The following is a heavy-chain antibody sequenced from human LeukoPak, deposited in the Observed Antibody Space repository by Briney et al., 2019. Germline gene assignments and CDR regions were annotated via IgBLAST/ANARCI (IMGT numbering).Heavy chain of an antibody. CDR3: ARDPQDCSGGSCYAGLYYMDV. J-gene: IGHJ6*03. Sequence: ASVTVSCKASGYTFTVYYMHWVRQAPGQGLEWMGWINPNSGGTNYAQKFQGRVTMTRDTSISTAYMELSRLRSDDTAVYYCARDPQDCSGGSCYAGLYYMDVWGKGTTVTVSS. CDR1: GYTFTVYY. D-gene: IGHD2-15*01. CDR2: INPNSGGT. V-gene: IGHV1-2*02.